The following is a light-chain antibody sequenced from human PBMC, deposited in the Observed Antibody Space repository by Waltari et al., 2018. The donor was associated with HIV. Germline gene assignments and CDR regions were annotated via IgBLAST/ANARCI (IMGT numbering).Light chain of an antibody. CDR1: EDVSTF. V-gene: IGKV1D-8*01. Sequence: TQSPSFSASIGDRVTIYCQATEDVSTFVAWYQQKPGTAPKLLIYGASVLQGGVPSRFSGSGSGTDFALTIGCLQSDDLATYFCQQYSIFPLTFGPGT. CDR3: QQYSIFPLT. J-gene: IGKJ2*01. CDR2: GAS.